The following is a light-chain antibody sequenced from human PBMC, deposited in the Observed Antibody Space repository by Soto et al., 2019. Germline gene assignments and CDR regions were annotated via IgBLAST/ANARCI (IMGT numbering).Light chain of an antibody. CDR3: QQRRNGRRT. V-gene: IGKV3-11*01. CDR2: DAS. CDR1: QSVSSY. Sequence: EIVLTQSPATLSLSPGERATLSCRASQSVSSYLAWYQQKPGQAPRLLIYDASNRATGIPARFSGSGSGTDSPLPTGTLEPKVFAFFYCQQRRNGRRTLGKGTRVNIK. J-gene: IGKJ4*01.